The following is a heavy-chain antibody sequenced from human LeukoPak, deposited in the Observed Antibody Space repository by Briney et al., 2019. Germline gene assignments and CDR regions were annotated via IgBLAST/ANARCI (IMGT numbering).Heavy chain of an antibody. D-gene: IGHD3-3*01. CDR3: ARWSLLESTDY. V-gene: IGHV4-61*01. Sequence: SETLSLTCTVSGGSVSSGSYYWSWIRQPPGKGLEWIGYIYYSGSTNYNPSLKSRVTISVDTSKNQFSLKLSSVTAADTAVYYCARWSLLESTDYWGQGTLVTVSS. J-gene: IGHJ4*02. CDR2: IYYSGST. CDR1: GGSVSSGSYY.